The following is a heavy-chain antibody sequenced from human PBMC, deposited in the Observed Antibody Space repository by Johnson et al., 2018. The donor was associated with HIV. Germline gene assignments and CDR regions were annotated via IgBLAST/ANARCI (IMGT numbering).Heavy chain of an antibody. Sequence: VQVVESGGGLVQPGRSLRLSCVASGFIFEDYAMHWVRQAPGKGLEWVSGINWNNDNIGYADSVEGRFSISRDNAKNSLFLQMNSLRPEDTALYYCVKDTMLRGLLISYDAFHIWGQGTMVTVSS. V-gene: IGHV3-9*01. D-gene: IGHD3-10*01. CDR2: INWNNDNI. CDR3: VKDTMLRGLLISYDAFHI. CDR1: GFIFEDYA. J-gene: IGHJ3*02.